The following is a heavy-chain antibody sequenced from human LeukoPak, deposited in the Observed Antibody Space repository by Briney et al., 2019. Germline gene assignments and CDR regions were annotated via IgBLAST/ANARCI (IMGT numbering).Heavy chain of an antibody. CDR2: ISAYNGNT. J-gene: IGHJ4*02. CDR1: GYTFTSYG. Sequence: ASVKVSCKASGYTFTSYGISWVRQAPGQGLEWMGWISAYNGNTNYAQKFQGRVTITRDTSASTAYMELSSLRSEDTAVYYCASQATYSGYEFDYWGQGTLVTVSS. D-gene: IGHD5-12*01. V-gene: IGHV1-18*01. CDR3: ASQATYSGYEFDY.